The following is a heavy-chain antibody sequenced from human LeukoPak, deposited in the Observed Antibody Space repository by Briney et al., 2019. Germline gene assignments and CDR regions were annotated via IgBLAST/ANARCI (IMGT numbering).Heavy chain of an antibody. CDR2: ISAYNGNT. Sequence: VNVSFKASGYPFGIYGISWVRQAPGQGLEWMGWISAYNGNTNYAQNFSGRVTMTTDTSTSTAYMELRSLRSDDTAVYYCTRAVLYGDLDYWGQGTLVTVSS. J-gene: IGHJ4*02. D-gene: IGHD4-17*01. CDR1: GYPFGIYG. CDR3: TRAVLYGDLDY. V-gene: IGHV1-18*01.